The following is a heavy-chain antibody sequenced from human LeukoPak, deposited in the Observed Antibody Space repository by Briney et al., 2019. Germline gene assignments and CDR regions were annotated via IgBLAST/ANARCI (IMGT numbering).Heavy chain of an antibody. CDR3: ATDRRRRFLESGYYYYMDV. CDR1: GYTLTELS. CDR2: FDPEVGET. J-gene: IGHJ6*03. D-gene: IGHD3-3*01. Sequence: ASLKVSCKVSGYTLTELSMNSVRQAPGPGLEWMGGFDPEVGETIYAQKFQGRVTMTEDTSTDTAYMELSSLRSEDTAVYYCATDRRRRFLESGYYYYMDVWGKGTTVTVSS. V-gene: IGHV1-24*01.